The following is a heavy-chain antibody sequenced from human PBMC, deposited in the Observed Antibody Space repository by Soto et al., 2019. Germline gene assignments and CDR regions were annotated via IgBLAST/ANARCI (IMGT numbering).Heavy chain of an antibody. CDR2: TSYDGSTT. D-gene: IGHD1-1*01. Sequence: AGGSLRLSCAASGFTFNNYGMHCVRQAPGKGLEWVAITSYDGSTTYYADSVKGRFTISRDNSKNTLYLQMNSLRVEDTAVYYCAKGGLLTIMYYFDYWGQGTPVTVSS. CDR3: AKGGLLTIMYYFDY. CDR1: GFTFNNYG. J-gene: IGHJ4*02. V-gene: IGHV3-30*18.